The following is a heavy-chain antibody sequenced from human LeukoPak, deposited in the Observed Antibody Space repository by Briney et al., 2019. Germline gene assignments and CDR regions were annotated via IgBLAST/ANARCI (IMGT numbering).Heavy chain of an antibody. J-gene: IGHJ4*02. CDR2: ISWNSGSI. CDR1: GFTFDDYA. CDR3: AKDAGSYYFDY. V-gene: IGHV3-9*01. Sequence: GRSLRLSCVASGFTFDDYAMHWVRQAPGKGLEWVSGISWNSGSIGYADSVKGRFTISRDNAKNSLYLQMNSLRAEDTALYYCAKDAGSYYFDYWGQGTLVTVSS. D-gene: IGHD1-26*01.